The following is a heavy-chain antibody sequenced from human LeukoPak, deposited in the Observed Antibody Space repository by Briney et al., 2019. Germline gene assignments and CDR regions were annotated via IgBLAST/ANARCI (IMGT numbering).Heavy chain of an antibody. V-gene: IGHV1-2*02. CDR2: INPNSGGT. D-gene: IGHD3-9*01. CDR1: GYTFTGYY. CDR3: ARGGAFILTGLFY. J-gene: IGHJ4*02. Sequence: ASVKVSCKASGYTFTGYYMHWVRQAPGQGLEWMGWINPNSGGTNYAQKSQGRVTMTRDTSISTAYMELSRLRSDDTAVYYCARGGAFILTGLFYWGQGTLVTVSS.